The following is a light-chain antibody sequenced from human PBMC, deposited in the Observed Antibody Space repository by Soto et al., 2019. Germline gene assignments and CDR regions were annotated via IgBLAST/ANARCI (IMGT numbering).Light chain of an antibody. CDR1: SSDVGGYNY. J-gene: IGLJ1*01. CDR2: EVS. CDR3: SSYTSSDTYV. V-gene: IGLV2-14*01. Sequence: QSALTQPASVSGSPGQSITISRTGTSSDVGGYNYVSWYQQHPGEAPKLMIYEVSNQPSGVSNRFSGSKSGNTASLTISGLQAEDEADYYCSSYTSSDTYVFGTGTKLTVL.